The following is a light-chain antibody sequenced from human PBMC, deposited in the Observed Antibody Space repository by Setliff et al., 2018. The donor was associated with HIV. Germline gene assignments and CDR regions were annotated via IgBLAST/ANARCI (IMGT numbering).Light chain of an antibody. V-gene: IGLV2-11*01. CDR1: SSDVGAYNY. CDR3: CSYAGSYTV. Sequence: QSALTQPRSVSGSPGQSVTISCTGTSSDVGAYNYVSWYQQHPGKAPKLMISDVSKRPSGVPDRFSGSKSGNTASLTISGLQAEDEADYYCCSYAGSYTVIGGGTK. J-gene: IGLJ2*01. CDR2: DVS.